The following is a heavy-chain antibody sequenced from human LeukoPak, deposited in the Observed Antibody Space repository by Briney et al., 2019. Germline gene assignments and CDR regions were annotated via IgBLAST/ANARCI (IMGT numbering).Heavy chain of an antibody. Sequence: ASVKVSCKASGGTFSSYAISWVRQAPGQGLEWMGRIIPILGIANYAQKFQGRVTITADKSTSTAYMELSSLRSEDTAVYYCARDSEGGSWNDAFDIRGQGTMVTVSS. CDR2: IIPILGIA. J-gene: IGHJ3*02. CDR1: GGTFSSYA. V-gene: IGHV1-69*04. CDR3: ARDSEGGSWNDAFDI. D-gene: IGHD1-26*01.